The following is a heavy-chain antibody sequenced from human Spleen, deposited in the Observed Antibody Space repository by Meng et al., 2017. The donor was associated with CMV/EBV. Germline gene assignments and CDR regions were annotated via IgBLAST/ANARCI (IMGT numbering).Heavy chain of an antibody. J-gene: IGHJ3*02. CDR2: IYSGGST. CDR3: ARERGAHTINDAFDI. CDR1: GFTFSSNW. Sequence: GESLKISCAASGFTFSSNWMHWVRQAPGKGLEWVSVIYSGGSTYYADSVKGRFTISRDNSKNTLYLQMNSLRAEDTAVYYCARERGAHTINDAFDIWGQGTMVTVSS. D-gene: IGHD4/OR15-4a*01. V-gene: IGHV3-53*01.